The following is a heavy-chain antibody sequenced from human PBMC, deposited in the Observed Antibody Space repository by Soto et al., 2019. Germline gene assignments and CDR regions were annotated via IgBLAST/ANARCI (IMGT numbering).Heavy chain of an antibody. V-gene: IGHV3-23*01. CDR3: AKDTGDYDFWSGHARYYFDY. J-gene: IGHJ4*02. D-gene: IGHD3-3*01. CDR1: GFTFSSYA. CDR2: ISGSGGST. Sequence: PGGSLRLSCAASGFTFSSYAMSWVRQAPGKGLEWVSAISGSGGSTYYADSVKGRFTISRDNSKNTLYLQMNSLRAEDTAVYYCAKDTGDYDFWSGHARYYFDYWGQGTLVTVSS.